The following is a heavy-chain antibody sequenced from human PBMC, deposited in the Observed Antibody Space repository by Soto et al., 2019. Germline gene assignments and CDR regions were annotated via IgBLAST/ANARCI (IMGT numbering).Heavy chain of an antibody. D-gene: IGHD2-21*02. J-gene: IGHJ4*02. CDR2: IYYSGST. Sequence: QVQLQESGPGLVKPSETLSLTCTVSGGSISSYYWSWIRQPPGKGLEWIGYIYYSGSTNYNPSLKSRVTISVDTSKNQFSLKLSSVTAADTAVYYCARLTLDCGGDCYSFDYWGQGTLVTVSS. V-gene: IGHV4-59*01. CDR1: GGSISSYY. CDR3: ARLTLDCGGDCYSFDY.